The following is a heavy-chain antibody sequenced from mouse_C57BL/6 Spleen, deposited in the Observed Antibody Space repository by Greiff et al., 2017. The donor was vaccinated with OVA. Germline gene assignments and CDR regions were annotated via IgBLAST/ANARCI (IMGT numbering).Heavy chain of an antibody. CDR3: ASRDYGNYEGY. CDR2: IDPSDSYT. J-gene: IGHJ2*01. D-gene: IGHD2-1*01. CDR1: GYTFTSYW. V-gene: IGHV1-59*01. Sequence: QVQLQQPGAELVRPGTSVKLSCKASGYTFTSYWMHWVKQRPGQGLEWMGVIDPSDSYTNYNQKFKGKATLTADTSSSTAYMQLSSLTSEDSAVYYCASRDYGNYEGYWGQGTTLTVSS.